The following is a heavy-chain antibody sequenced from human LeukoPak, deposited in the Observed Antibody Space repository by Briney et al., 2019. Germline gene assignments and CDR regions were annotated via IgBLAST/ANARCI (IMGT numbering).Heavy chain of an antibody. V-gene: IGHV4-34*01. Sequence: SETLSLTCAVYGGSFSGYYWSWIRQPPGKGLEWIGEINHSGSTNYNPSLQSRVTISVDTSKNQLSLKLSSVTAADTAMYYCAKHDAFDIWGQGTMVTVSS. CDR1: GGSFSGYY. CDR2: INHSGST. J-gene: IGHJ3*02. CDR3: AKHDAFDI.